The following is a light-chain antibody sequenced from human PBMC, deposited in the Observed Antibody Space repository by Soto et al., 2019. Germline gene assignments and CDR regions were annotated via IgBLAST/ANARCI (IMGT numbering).Light chain of an antibody. V-gene: IGKV3-20*01. J-gene: IGKJ1*01. CDR1: QTISSSL. Sequence: EIVLTQSPGTLSLSPGERATLSCRASQTISSSLLAWYQQKPGQAPRLLISGASSRATGIPDRFSGSGSGTDFTLTISRLEPEDFAVYYCQHYVSSPWTFGQGTKVEIE. CDR3: QHYVSSPWT. CDR2: GAS.